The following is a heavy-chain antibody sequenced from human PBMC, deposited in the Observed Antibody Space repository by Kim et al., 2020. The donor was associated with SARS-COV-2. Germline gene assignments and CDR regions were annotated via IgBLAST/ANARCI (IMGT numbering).Heavy chain of an antibody. CDR3: ARLDDSSGSYYFDY. J-gene: IGHJ4*02. D-gene: IGHD3-22*01. V-gene: IGHV4-39*01. Sequence: PSLKSRVNISVDTSKNQFSLKLSSVTAADTAVYYCARLDDSSGSYYFDYWGQGTLVTVSS.